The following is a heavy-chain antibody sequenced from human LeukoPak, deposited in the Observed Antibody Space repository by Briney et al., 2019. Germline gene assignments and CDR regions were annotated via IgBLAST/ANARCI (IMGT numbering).Heavy chain of an antibody. J-gene: IGHJ4*02. V-gene: IGHV4-59*01. CDR2: ISYSGST. Sequence: PSETLSLTCTVSGGSISNYYWSWIRQPPGKGLEWIGYISYSGSTDHNPSLKSRVTISVDTSKNQSSLRLSSVTAADTAVYYCARGGYEARSYYFDYWGQGTLVTVSS. CDR3: ARGGYEARSYYFDY. D-gene: IGHD5-12*01. CDR1: GGSISNYY.